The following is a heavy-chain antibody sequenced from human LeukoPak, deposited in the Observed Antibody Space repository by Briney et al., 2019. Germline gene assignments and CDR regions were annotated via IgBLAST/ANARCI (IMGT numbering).Heavy chain of an antibody. V-gene: IGHV3-23*01. J-gene: IGHJ4*01. CDR1: EFAFNRYT. Sequence: SLRLSRAGSEFAFNRYTISLGRHGPGKRKEWVSAISGSGGSPYYADSVKGRFTISRANSKNALYLQMNNLRAEDTAVYYCPKVDCDFCVRLGPSSYVDYWGQGTLGTLSS. D-gene: IGHD3-3*01. CDR2: ISGSGGSP. CDR3: PKVDCDFCVRLGPSSYVDY.